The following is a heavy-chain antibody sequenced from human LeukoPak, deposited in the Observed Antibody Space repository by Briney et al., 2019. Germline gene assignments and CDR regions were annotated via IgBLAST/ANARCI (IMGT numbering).Heavy chain of an antibody. CDR3: ARESCLNAVCYTGEGAFDI. CDR1: GFSFSSYG. D-gene: IGHD2-8*01. CDR2: IYFDTKNI. Sequence: QPGGSLRLSCAASGFSFSSYGLHWVRQAPGKGLEWVAVIYFDTKNIHYADSVKGRFTVSRDDYKNTLYLQMNSLRAEDTAVYYCARESCLNAVCYTGEGAFDIWGQGTMVTVSS. V-gene: IGHV3-33*01. J-gene: IGHJ3*02.